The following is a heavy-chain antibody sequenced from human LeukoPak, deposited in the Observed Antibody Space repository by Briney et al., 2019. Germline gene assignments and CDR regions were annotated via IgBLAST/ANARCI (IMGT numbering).Heavy chain of an antibody. CDR3: ARVNYYDSSRYYYYYMDV. J-gene: IGHJ6*03. CDR1: GGSISSGSYS. D-gene: IGHD3-22*01. Sequence: SQTLSLTCTVSGGSISSGSYSWSWIRQPAGKGLEWIGRIYTSGSTNYNPSLKSRVTISVDTSRNQFSLKLSSVTAADTAVYYCARVNYYDSSRYYYYYMDVWGKGTTVTISS. CDR2: IYTSGST. V-gene: IGHV4-61*02.